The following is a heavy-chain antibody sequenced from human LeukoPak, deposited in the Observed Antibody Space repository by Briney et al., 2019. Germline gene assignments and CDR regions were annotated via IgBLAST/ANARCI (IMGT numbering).Heavy chain of an antibody. Sequence: PSETLSLTCTVSGGSISNYYWSWIRQPPGKGLEWLGYIYYPGSTNYNPSLKSRVAISVDASKNQFSLKLSSVTAADTAVYFCARDMGAPDYGSYSVDYWGQGTLVTVSS. CDR3: ARDMGAPDYGSYSVDY. V-gene: IGHV4-59*01. CDR2: IYYPGST. CDR1: GGSISNYY. D-gene: IGHD4-23*01. J-gene: IGHJ4*02.